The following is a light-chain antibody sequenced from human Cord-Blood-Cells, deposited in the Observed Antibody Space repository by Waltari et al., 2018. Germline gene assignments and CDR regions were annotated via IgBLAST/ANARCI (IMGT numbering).Light chain of an antibody. J-gene: IGKJ2*01. CDR1: QSIRSY. V-gene: IGKV1-39*01. CDR2: AAS. CDR3: QQSYSTPPYT. Sequence: DIQMTQSPSSLSASVGDRVTITCRASQSIRSYLNWYQQKPGKDPKLLIYAASSLQSGVPSRFSGSGSGTDFTLTISSLQPEDFATYYCQQSYSTPPYTFGQGTKLEIK.